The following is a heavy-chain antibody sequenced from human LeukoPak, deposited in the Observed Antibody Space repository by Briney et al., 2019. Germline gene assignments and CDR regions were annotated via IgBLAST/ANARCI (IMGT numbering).Heavy chain of an antibody. Sequence: GGSLRLSRAASGFTFSSYSMNWVRQAPGKGLEWVSSISSSSSYIYYADSVKGRFTISRDNAKNSLYLQMNSLRAEDTAVYYCASGSYYDSEGDYWGQGTLVTVSS. CDR1: GFTFSSYS. J-gene: IGHJ4*02. V-gene: IGHV3-21*01. CDR3: ASGSYYDSEGDY. CDR2: ISSSSSYI. D-gene: IGHD1-26*01.